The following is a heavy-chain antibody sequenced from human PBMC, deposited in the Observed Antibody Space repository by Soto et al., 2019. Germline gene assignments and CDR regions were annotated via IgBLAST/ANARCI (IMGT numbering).Heavy chain of an antibody. D-gene: IGHD2-15*01. Sequence: GSSVKVSCKASGYTFTSYGISWVRQAPGQGLEWMGWISAYNGNTNYAQKLQGRVTMTTDTSTSTAYMELRSLRSDDTAVYYCARSPRPRWYFDYWGQGSPVTRSS. CDR3: ARSPRPRWYFDY. J-gene: IGHJ4*02. CDR2: ISAYNGNT. V-gene: IGHV1-18*01. CDR1: GYTFTSYG.